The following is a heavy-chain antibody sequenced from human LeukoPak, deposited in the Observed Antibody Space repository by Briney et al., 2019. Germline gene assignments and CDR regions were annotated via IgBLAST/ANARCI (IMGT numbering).Heavy chain of an antibody. CDR1: GFTFDDYA. V-gene: IGHV3-43*02. D-gene: IGHD5-18*01. CDR3: AKRGYNYGYGFDY. Sequence: AGGSLRLSCAASGFTFDDYAMHWVRQAPGKGLEWVSLISGDGGSTYYADSVKGRFTISRDNSKNTLYLQIDSLRAEDTAVYWCAKRGYNYGYGFDYWGQGILVTVSS. CDR2: ISGDGGST. J-gene: IGHJ4*02.